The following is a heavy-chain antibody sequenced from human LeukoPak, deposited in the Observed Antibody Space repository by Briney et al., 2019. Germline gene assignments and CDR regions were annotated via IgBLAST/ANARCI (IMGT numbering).Heavy chain of an antibody. J-gene: IGHJ4*02. CDR1: GFTFSSYW. CDR3: AKGTSSSCYSAPNY. CDR2: INHNGNVN. D-gene: IGHD2-15*01. Sequence: PGGSLRLSCAASGFTFSSYWMNWARQAPGKGLEWVASINHNGNVNYYVDSVKGRFTISRDNAKNSLYLQLNSLRAEDTAVYYCAKGTSSSCYSAPNYWGQGTLVTVSS. V-gene: IGHV3-7*03.